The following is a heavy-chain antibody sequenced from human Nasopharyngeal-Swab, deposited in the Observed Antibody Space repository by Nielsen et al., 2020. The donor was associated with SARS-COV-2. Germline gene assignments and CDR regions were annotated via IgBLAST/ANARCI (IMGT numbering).Heavy chain of an antibody. J-gene: IGHJ4*02. Sequence: SLKISCAASGFTFDDYTMYWVRQRPGEGLEWVSGINWNSASKGYADSVKGRFTISRDNARNSLYLQMNSLRVDDTALYYCTKGRADYSNPSFDNWGQGTLVTVSS. CDR1: GFTFDDYT. D-gene: IGHD4-11*01. V-gene: IGHV3-9*01. CDR2: INWNSASK. CDR3: TKGRADYSNPSFDN.